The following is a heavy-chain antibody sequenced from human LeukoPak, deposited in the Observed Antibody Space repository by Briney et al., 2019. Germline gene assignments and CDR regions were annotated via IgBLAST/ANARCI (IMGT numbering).Heavy chain of an antibody. CDR1: GGSISSYY. D-gene: IGHD6-13*01. Sequence: SETLSLTCTVSGGSISSYYWSWIRQPPGKGLEWIGYIYYSGSTNYNPSLKSRVTISVDTSKNQFSLKLSSVTAADTAVYYCARGGVIAAAGPGVEIDYWGQGTLVTVSS. V-gene: IGHV4-59*01. CDR3: ARGGVIAAAGPGVEIDY. J-gene: IGHJ4*02. CDR2: IYYSGST.